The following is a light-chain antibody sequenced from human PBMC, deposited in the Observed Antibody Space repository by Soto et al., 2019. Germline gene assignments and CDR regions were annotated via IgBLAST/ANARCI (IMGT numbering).Light chain of an antibody. V-gene: IGKV1-5*01. CDR1: QDFSNF. CDR3: QQYNSYS. J-gene: IGKJ1*01. CDR2: HAS. Sequence: DIQMTQSPSTLSASVGDRVTITCWASQDFSNFLACYQQKPGTAPKVLIYHASNLQSGVPSRFSGSGSGTEFTLTISSLQPDDFATYYCQQYNSYSFGQGTKVDI.